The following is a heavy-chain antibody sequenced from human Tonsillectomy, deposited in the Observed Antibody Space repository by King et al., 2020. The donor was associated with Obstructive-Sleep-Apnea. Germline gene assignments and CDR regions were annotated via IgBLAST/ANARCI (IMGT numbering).Heavy chain of an antibody. CDR3: ARDVVRGYRFGPNWFGP. Sequence: QLVQSGAEVKKPGASVKVSCKASGYTFTGYYMHWVRQAPGQGLEWMGWINPNSGGINYAQKFQGRVTMTGDTSISTAYMELRRLRADDTAVYYCARDVVRGYRFGPNWFGPWGQGTLVTVSS. V-gene: IGHV1-2*02. CDR1: GYTFTGYY. CDR2: INPNSGGI. D-gene: IGHD5-18*01. J-gene: IGHJ5*02.